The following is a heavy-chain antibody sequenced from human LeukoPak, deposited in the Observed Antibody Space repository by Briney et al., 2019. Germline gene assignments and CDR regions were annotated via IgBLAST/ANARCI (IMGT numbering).Heavy chain of an antibody. V-gene: IGHV4-31*03. CDR1: GGSISSGGYY. Sequence: TSQTLSLTCTVSGGSISSGGYYWSWIRQHPGKGREWIAYIYYSGSTYYNPSLKSRVTISVDTSKNQFSLKLSSVTAADTAVYYCARVPPWYYYGMDVWGQGTTVTVSS. CDR3: ARVPPWYYYGMDV. CDR2: IYYSGST. J-gene: IGHJ6*02.